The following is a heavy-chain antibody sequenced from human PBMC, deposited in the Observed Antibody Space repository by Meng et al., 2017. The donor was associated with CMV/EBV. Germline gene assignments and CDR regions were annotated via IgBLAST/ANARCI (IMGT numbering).Heavy chain of an antibody. J-gene: IGHJ4*02. Sequence: GESLKISCAASGFTFSDYYMSWIRQAPGKGLEWVSYISSSGSTIYYADSVKGRFTISRDNAKNSLYLQMNSLRAEDTAVYYCARVDEYSSFDYWGQGTLVTVS. CDR2: ISSSGSTI. CDR3: ARVDEYSSFDY. D-gene: IGHD6-6*01. V-gene: IGHV3-11*04. CDR1: GFTFSDYY.